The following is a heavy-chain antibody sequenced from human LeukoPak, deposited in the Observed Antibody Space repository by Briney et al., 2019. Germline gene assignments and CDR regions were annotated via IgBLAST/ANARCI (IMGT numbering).Heavy chain of an antibody. CDR1: GFTFSSCS. D-gene: IGHD6-19*01. CDR3: ARAAVAGPGDV. V-gene: IGHV3-7*04. CDR2: IKPDGGEK. J-gene: IGHJ6*02. Sequence: GGSLRLSCAASGFTFSSCSMTWLRQAPGKGLEWVANIKPDGGEKYYVDSLKGRFTISRDNAENSLYLQMNSLRAEDTAVYYCARAAVAGPGDVWGQGTTVTVSS.